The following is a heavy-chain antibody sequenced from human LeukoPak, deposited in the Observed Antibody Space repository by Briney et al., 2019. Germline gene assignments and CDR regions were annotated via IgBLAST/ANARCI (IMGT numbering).Heavy chain of an antibody. V-gene: IGHV3-23*01. D-gene: IGHD2-15*01. CDR3: AILFNFSDY. CDR1: GFTFSSYA. CDR2: ISGSGGST. J-gene: IGHJ4*02. Sequence: GGSLRLSCAASGFTFSSYAMSWVRQAPGKGPEWVSAISGSGGSTYYADSVEGRFTISRDNSKNTLYLQMNSLRAEDTAVYYCAILFNFSDYWGQGTLVTVSS.